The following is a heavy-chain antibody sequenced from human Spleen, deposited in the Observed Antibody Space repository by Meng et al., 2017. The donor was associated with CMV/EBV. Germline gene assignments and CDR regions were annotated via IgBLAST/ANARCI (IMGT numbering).Heavy chain of an antibody. D-gene: IGHD6-19*01. V-gene: IGHV3-53*01. CDR1: GFNVSSNY. Sequence: GGSLRLSCAASGFNVSSNYMSWVRQAPGKGLEWVSLLYSGGTTHYADSVRGRFTISRDNSKNTLYLQMNSLRVDDSAIYYCARGGVAGNKDYWGQGALVTVSS. J-gene: IGHJ4*02. CDR2: LYSGGTT. CDR3: ARGGVAGNKDY.